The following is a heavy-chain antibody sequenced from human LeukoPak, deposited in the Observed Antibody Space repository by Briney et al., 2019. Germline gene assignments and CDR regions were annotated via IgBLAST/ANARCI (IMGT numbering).Heavy chain of an antibody. CDR2: IYTSGST. Sequence: SETMSLTWTVAGGSISSYYGSWIRQPAGKGLEWIGRIYTSGSTNYNPSLKSRVTTPVDPSKNQFSLNLSTVTAADTAVYYCAREGATYYDFWSGNYYYYYMDVWGKGTTVTVSS. CDR3: AREGATYYDFWSGNYYYYYMDV. J-gene: IGHJ6*03. CDR1: GGSISSYY. D-gene: IGHD3-3*01. V-gene: IGHV4-4*07.